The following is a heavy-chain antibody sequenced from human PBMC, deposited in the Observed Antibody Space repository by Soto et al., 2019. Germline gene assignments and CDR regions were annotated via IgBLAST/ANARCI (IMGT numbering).Heavy chain of an antibody. D-gene: IGHD1-26*01. Sequence: EVQLLESGGGLVQPGGSLRLSCAASGFTFSSYAMSWVRQAPGKGLERVSVISGSGGSTYYADSVKGRFTISRDNYKNTLYLQMNSLRAEDTAVYYCAKRGSGSYYIDWGQGTLVTVSS. CDR2: ISGSGGST. CDR1: GFTFSSYA. CDR3: AKRGSGSYYID. V-gene: IGHV3-23*01. J-gene: IGHJ4*02.